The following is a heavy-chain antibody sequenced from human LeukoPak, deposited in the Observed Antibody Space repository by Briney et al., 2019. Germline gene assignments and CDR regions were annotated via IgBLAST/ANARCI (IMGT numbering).Heavy chain of an antibody. V-gene: IGHV3-30-3*01. CDR3: AREIFNGFDI. Sequence: GSLRLSSAGSGFTFRSYAMHWVRQAPGKGLEWVAVISYDGSNKDYADSVKGRFTISRDNSKNTLFLQMNSLRAEDTAVYYCAREIFNGFDIWGQGTMVTVSS. J-gene: IGHJ3*02. CDR2: ISYDGSNK. CDR1: GFTFRSYA.